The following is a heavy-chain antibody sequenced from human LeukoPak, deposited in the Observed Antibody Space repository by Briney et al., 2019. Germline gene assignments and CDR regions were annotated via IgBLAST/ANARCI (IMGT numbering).Heavy chain of an antibody. CDR2: MNPNSGNT. Sequence: ASVKVSCKASGYTFTSYDINWVRQATGQGLEWMGWMNPNSGNTGYAQKFQGRVTMTRNTSISTAYMELSSLRSEDTAVYYCARDDFWSGYTIQRFDYWGQGTLVTVSS. CDR3: ARDDFWSGYTIQRFDY. CDR1: GYTFTSYD. V-gene: IGHV1-8*01. D-gene: IGHD3-3*01. J-gene: IGHJ4*02.